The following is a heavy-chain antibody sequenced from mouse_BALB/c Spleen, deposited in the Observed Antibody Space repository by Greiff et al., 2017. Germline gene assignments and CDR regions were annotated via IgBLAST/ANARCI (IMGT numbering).Heavy chain of an antibody. CDR2: INSNGGST. J-gene: IGHJ4*01. CDR3: AGHENYAMDY. CDR1: GFTFSSYY. V-gene: IGHV5-6-2*01. Sequence: EVKLMESGGGLVKPGGSLKLSCAASGFTFSSYYMSWVRQTPEKRLELVAAINSNGGSTYYPDTVKGRFTISRDNAKNTLYLQMSSLKSEDTALYYCAGHENYAMDYWGQGTSVTVSS.